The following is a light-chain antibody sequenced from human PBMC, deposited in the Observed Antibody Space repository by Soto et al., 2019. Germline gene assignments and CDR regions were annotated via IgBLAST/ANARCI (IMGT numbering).Light chain of an antibody. Sequence: EVVMTQSPATLSVSPGERITVSXRASQSVRSNLAWYQQKPGQSTRLXXYGASTRATGIPARFSGSGSGTEFTLTISSLQSEDFAVYYCQQYNNWPPITFGQGTRLEIK. CDR3: QQYNNWPPIT. J-gene: IGKJ5*01. V-gene: IGKV3-15*01. CDR1: QSVRSN. CDR2: GAS.